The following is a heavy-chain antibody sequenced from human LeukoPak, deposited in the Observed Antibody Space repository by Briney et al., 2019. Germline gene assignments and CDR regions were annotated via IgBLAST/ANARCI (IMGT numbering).Heavy chain of an antibody. V-gene: IGHV3-21*01. D-gene: IGHD2-15*01. J-gene: IGHJ4*02. CDR3: ARKCSGGSCYEDY. CDR1: GFTFSSYS. CDR2: ISSSSSYI. Sequence: GGSLRLSCAASGFTFSSYSMNWVRQAPGEGLEWVSSISSSSSYIYYADSVKGRFTISRDNAKNSLYLQMNSLRAEDTAVYYCARKCSGGSCYEDYWGQGTLVTVSS.